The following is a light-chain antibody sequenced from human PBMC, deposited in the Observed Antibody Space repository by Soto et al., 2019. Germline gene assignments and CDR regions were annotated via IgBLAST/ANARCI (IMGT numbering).Light chain of an antibody. CDR2: SDN. Sequence: QSVLTQPPSVSGAPGQRVTIPCTGSSSNIGSFYDVHWYQQLPGTVPKLLIYSDNNRPSGVPDRFSGSKSGTAASLAITGLQAADEADYYCQSYDNSLNHVVFGGGTKLTVL. J-gene: IGLJ2*01. CDR3: QSYDNSLNHVV. V-gene: IGLV1-40*01. CDR1: SSNIGSFYD.